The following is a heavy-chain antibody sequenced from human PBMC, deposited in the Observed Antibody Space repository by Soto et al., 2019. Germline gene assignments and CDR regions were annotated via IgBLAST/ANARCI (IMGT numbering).Heavy chain of an antibody. V-gene: IGHV3-23*01. CDR2: ISGSGGSP. J-gene: IGHJ6*02. CDR3: ANLGRYCSSTTCKV. Sequence: GSLRLSCAASGFTFNSYTMAWVRQAPGKGLEWVSSISGSGGSPSYADSVQGRFTISRDNSRNTLSLQMNSLRAEDTAVYYCANLGRYCSSTTCKVWGQGTTVTVSS. CDR1: GFTFNSYT. D-gene: IGHD2-2*01.